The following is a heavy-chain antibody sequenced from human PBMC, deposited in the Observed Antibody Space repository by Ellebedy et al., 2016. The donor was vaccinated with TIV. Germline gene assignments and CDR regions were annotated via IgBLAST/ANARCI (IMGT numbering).Heavy chain of an antibody. CDR3: ARDWDRGYYYDSSGYPNPG. V-gene: IGHV3-7*01. CDR1: GFTFSSYW. D-gene: IGHD3-22*01. J-gene: IGHJ4*02. CDR2: IKQDGSEK. Sequence: GESLKISXAASGFTFSSYWMSWVRQAPGKGLEWVANIKQDGSEKYYVDSVKGRFTISRDNAKNSLYLQMNSLRAEDTAVYYCARDWDRGYYYDSSGYPNPGWGQGTLVTVSS.